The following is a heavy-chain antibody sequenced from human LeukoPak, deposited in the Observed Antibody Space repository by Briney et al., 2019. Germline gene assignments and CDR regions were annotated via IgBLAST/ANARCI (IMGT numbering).Heavy chain of an antibody. CDR3: AKLFESGTYNNFFHY. V-gene: IGHV3-13*01. CDR2: IGTAGDT. D-gene: IGHD3-10*01. Sequence: GGSLRLSCAASGFTFSSYDMHWVRQATGKGLEWVSAIGTAGDTYYPGSVQGRFTISRDNFKNTLYLQMNSLRPEDTAIYYCAKLFESGTYNNFFHYWGQGTLVTVSS. J-gene: IGHJ4*02. CDR1: GFTFSSYD.